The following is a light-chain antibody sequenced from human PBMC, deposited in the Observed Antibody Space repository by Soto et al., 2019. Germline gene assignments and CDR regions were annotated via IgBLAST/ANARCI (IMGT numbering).Light chain of an antibody. Sequence: QAVVTQERSLTVSPGGTVTLTCASSTGAVTSGYYPNWFQQIPGQAPRALIYDTSNKHSWTPARFSGSLLGGKAALTLSGLQPEDEADYYCAVYSGGAWVFGGGTQLTV. V-gene: IGLV7-43*01. CDR2: DTS. CDR3: AVYSGGAWV. J-gene: IGLJ3*02. CDR1: TGAVTSGYY.